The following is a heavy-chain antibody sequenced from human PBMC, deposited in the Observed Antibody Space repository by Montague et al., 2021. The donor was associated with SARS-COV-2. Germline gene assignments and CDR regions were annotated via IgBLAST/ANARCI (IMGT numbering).Heavy chain of an antibody. J-gene: IGHJ3*02. CDR1: GFSLSTSGVG. CDR2: IYWDDDK. D-gene: IGHD1-26*01. Sequence: PALVKPTQTLTLTCTSSGFSLSTSGVGVGWIRQPPGKALEWLALIYWDDDKRYSPSLKSRLTITKDTSKNQVVLTMTNMDPVDTATYYCAHRRGLLLSDAFDIWGRGTMVTVSS. V-gene: IGHV2-5*02. CDR3: AHRRGLLLSDAFDI.